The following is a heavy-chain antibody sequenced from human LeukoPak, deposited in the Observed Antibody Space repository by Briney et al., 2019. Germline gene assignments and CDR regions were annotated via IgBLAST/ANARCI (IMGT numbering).Heavy chain of an antibody. J-gene: IGHJ3*02. CDR1: GFTFSSYA. CDR2: ISYDGSNK. D-gene: IGHD3-10*01. CDR3: ARDSITMVRGVWKLDAFDI. Sequence: GGSLRLSCAASGFTFSSYAMHWVRQAPGKGLEWVAVISYDGSNKYYADSVKGRFTISRDNSKNTLYLQMNSLRAEDTAVYYCARDSITMVRGVWKLDAFDIWGQGTMVTVSS. V-gene: IGHV3-30-3*01.